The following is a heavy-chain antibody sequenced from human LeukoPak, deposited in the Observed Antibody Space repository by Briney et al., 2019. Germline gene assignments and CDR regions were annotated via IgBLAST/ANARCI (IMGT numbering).Heavy chain of an antibody. CDR3: ARDGGYYDSSGYFKLDY. Sequence: SETLSLTCTVSGGSISSSSYYWGWLRQPPGKGLEWIGSIYYSGSTYYNPSLKSRVTISVDTSKNQFSLKLSSVTAADTAVYYCARDGGYYDSSGYFKLDYWGQGTLVTVSS. V-gene: IGHV4-39*07. CDR2: IYYSGST. CDR1: GGSISSSSYY. J-gene: IGHJ4*02. D-gene: IGHD3-22*01.